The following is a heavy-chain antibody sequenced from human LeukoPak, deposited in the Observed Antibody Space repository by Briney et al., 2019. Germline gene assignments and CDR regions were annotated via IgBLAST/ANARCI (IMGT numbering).Heavy chain of an antibody. CDR3: ARGPAGPPYYFDY. CDR2: IIPIFGTA. D-gene: IGHD3-10*01. V-gene: IGHV1-69*06. J-gene: IGHJ4*02. Sequence: ASVKVSCKASGGTFSSYAISWVRQAPGQGLEWMGGIIPIFGTANYAQKFQGRVTITADKSTSTAYMELSSLRSEDTAVYYCARGPAGPPYYFDYWGQGNLVTVSS. CDR1: GGTFSSYA.